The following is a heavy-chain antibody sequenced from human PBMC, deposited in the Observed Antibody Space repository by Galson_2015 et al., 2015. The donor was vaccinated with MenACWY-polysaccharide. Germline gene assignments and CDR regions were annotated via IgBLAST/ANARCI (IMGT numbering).Heavy chain of an antibody. CDR2: IYSAGST. CDR1: GLTVSSNY. CDR3: ARAGFYERSGYAFDI. D-gene: IGHD3-22*01. V-gene: IGHV3-53*01. J-gene: IGHJ3*02. Sequence: SLRLSCAASGLTVSSNYITWVRQPPGKGLDWVSVIYSAGSTYYADSVKGRFTISRDISKNMVFLQMNSLRAEDTALYYCARAGFYERSGYAFDIWGQGTMVTVPS.